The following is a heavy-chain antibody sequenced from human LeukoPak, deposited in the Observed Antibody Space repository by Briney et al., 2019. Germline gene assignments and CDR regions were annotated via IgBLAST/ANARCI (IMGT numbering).Heavy chain of an antibody. J-gene: IGHJ4*02. Sequence: PSETLSLTCTVSGGSISSYYWSWIRQPPGKGLEWIGSIYYSGSTYYNPSLKSRVTISVDTSKNQFSLKLSSVTAADTAVYYCASLSGYSYYFDYWGQGTLVTVSS. CDR3: ASLSGYSYYFDY. V-gene: IGHV4-59*05. CDR1: GGSISSYY. D-gene: IGHD3-22*01. CDR2: IYYSGST.